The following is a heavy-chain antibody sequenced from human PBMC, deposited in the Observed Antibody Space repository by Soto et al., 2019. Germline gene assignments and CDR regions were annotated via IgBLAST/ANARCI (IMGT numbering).Heavy chain of an antibody. D-gene: IGHD2-15*01. J-gene: IGHJ6*03. CDR3: ARGRGSTLTYYYMDV. Sequence: QLVDSGGGLVQPGGSLRLSCAASGFTFSSYSMNWVRQAPGRGLEWVSFISGSGSSIYYADPVKGRFTVSRDNAKNSLDLQMDSVSAEDTAVYYCARGRGSTLTYYYMDVWGKGTTVTVSS. V-gene: IGHV3-48*01. CDR2: ISGSGSSI. CDR1: GFTFSSYS.